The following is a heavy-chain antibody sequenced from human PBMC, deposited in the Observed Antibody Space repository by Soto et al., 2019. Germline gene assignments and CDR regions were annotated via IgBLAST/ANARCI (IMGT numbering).Heavy chain of an antibody. Sequence: EVQLVQSGGGLAQPGKSLRLSCAASGFTFGKFWMHWVRQVPGKGPVWVSYISSDGTTIDYADSVKGRFTISRDNAKDTLYLQMDSRRAEDTAVYYCAIQDCTNDVCLEAAVTVGGALESWGQGTLVTVSS. CDR2: ISSDGTTI. CDR1: GFTFGKFW. CDR3: AIQDCTNDVCLEAAVTVGGALES. V-gene: IGHV3-74*01. D-gene: IGHD2-8*01. J-gene: IGHJ1*01.